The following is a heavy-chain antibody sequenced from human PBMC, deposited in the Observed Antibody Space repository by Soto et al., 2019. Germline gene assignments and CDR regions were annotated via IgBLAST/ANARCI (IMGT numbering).Heavy chain of an antibody. CDR1: GFTFSIYA. CDR2: IGGGDT. D-gene: IGHD6-19*01. V-gene: IGHV3-23*01. Sequence: WGSLRLSCATSGFTFSIYAMSWVRQAPGKGLEWVSTIGGGDTYYADSVKGRFTISRDNSKNALFLQMTSLRVDDTAIYYCAKDGVAGNGKYDWFDPWGQGTLVTVSS. J-gene: IGHJ5*02. CDR3: AKDGVAGNGKYDWFDP.